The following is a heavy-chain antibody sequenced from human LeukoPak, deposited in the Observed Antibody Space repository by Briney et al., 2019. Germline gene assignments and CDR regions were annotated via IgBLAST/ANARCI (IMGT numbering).Heavy chain of an antibody. J-gene: IGHJ3*02. Sequence: HGESLKISCKGSGYSFTSYWIGWVRQMPGKGLEWMGIIYPGDSDTRYSPSFQGQVTISADKSISTAYLQWSSLKASDTAMYYCARPASNCGYCSSTSCYDLCAFDIWGQGTMVTVSS. V-gene: IGHV5-51*01. CDR1: GYSFTSYW. D-gene: IGHD2-2*01. CDR3: ARPASNCGYCSSTSCYDLCAFDI. CDR2: IYPGDSDT.